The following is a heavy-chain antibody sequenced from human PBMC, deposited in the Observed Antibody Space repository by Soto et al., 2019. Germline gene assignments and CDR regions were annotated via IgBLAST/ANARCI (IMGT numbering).Heavy chain of an antibody. CDR1: GGTFSSYA. CDR3: ARDQCSSTSCPSYYYYGMDV. D-gene: IGHD2-2*01. Sequence: SVKVSCKASGGTFSSYAISRVRQAPGQGLEWMGGIIPIFGTANYAQKFQGRVTITADESTSTAYMELSSLRSEDTAVYYCARDQCSSTSCPSYYYYGMDVWGQGTTVTVSS. V-gene: IGHV1-69*13. J-gene: IGHJ6*02. CDR2: IIPIFGTA.